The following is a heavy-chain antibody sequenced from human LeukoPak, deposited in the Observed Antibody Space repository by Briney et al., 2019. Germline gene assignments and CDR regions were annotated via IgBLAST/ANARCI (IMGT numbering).Heavy chain of an antibody. CDR1: GFTFNSYA. J-gene: IGHJ4*02. CDR2: ISGSGGGT. V-gene: IGHV3-23*01. CDR3: AKDLGRYRNNYFDY. D-gene: IGHD1-26*01. Sequence: GGSLRLSCAASGFTFNSYAMSWVPQAPEKGLEWLATISGSGGGTYYADSVKGRFTISRDDSKNTLYLQMNSLRAEDTAVYYCAKDLGRYRNNYFDYWGQGTLVTVSS.